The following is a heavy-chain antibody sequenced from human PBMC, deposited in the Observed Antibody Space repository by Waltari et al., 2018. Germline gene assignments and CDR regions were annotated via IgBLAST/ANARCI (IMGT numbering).Heavy chain of an antibody. V-gene: IGHV4-59*08. CDR1: GGSISGDY. CDR2: IYYSGTT. CDR3: ARVGYDSSGYYSHFDY. Sequence: QVQLQASGPGLVKPSETLSLTCTVSGGSISGDYWSWIRRPPGEGLEWIGYIYYSGTTNYSPSLKSRVTISVDTSKNQFSLKLNSVTAADTAVYYCARVGYDSSGYYSHFDYWGQGTLVTVSS. J-gene: IGHJ4*02. D-gene: IGHD3-22*01.